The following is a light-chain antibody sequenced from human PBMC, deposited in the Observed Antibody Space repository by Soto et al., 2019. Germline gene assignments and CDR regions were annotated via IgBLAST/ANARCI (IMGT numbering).Light chain of an antibody. CDR3: QQYDNWLPCT. CDR1: QSVSRF. J-gene: IGKJ2*01. V-gene: IGKV3-15*01. Sequence: EIVMTQSPATLSVSPGERVTLSCRASQSVSRFLAWYQQRPGQAPRLLIYDTSTRATGVPARFSGSGSGTEFSLTIRILQSEDFAVYYCQQYDNWLPCTVGQGTKLEVK. CDR2: DTS.